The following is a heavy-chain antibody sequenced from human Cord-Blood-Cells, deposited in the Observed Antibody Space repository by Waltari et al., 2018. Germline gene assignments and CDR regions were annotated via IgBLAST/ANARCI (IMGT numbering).Heavy chain of an antibody. CDR3: ARSLYCTGGVCYYFDY. Sequence: EVQLVETGGGLIQPGGSLRLSCAASGFTVSSNYMRSFRQAPGKGLEWVSVIYSGGSTYYADSVKGRFTISRDNSKNTLYLQMNSLRAEDTAVYYCARSLYCTGGVCYYFDYWGQGTLVTVSS. J-gene: IGHJ4*02. D-gene: IGHD2-8*02. CDR1: GFTVSSNY. V-gene: IGHV3-53*02. CDR2: IYSGGST.